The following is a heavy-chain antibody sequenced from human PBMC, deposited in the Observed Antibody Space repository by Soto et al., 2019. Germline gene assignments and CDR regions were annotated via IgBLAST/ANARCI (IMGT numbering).Heavy chain of an antibody. V-gene: IGHV3-9*01. Sequence: EVQLVESGGGLVQPGRSLRLSCAASGFTFDDYDMHWVRQAPGKGLEWVSGISWNSGSIGYADSVKGRFTISRDNAMNSLYLQMNSLRAEDTALYYCAKAPTHHPVVAATFDYWGQGTLVTVSS. CDR3: AKAPTHHPVVAATFDY. CDR1: GFTFDDYD. J-gene: IGHJ4*02. D-gene: IGHD2-15*01. CDR2: ISWNSGSI.